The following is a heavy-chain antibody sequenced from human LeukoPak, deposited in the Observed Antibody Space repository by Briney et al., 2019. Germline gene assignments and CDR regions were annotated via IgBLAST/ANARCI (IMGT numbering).Heavy chain of an antibody. V-gene: IGHV1-2*06. CDR1: GYTFTGCY. Sequence: ASVKVSCKASGYTFTGCYMHWVRQAPGQGLEWMGRINPNSGGTNYAQKFQGRVTMTRDTSISTAYMELSRLRSDDTAVYYCAKAVAMGCGGDCYSFDYWGQGTLVTVSS. CDR3: AKAVAMGCGGDCYSFDY. CDR2: INPNSGGT. J-gene: IGHJ4*02. D-gene: IGHD2-21*02.